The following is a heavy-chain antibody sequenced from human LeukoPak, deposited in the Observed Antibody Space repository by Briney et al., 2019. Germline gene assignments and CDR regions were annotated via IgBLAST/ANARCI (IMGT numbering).Heavy chain of an antibody. J-gene: IGHJ6*03. D-gene: IGHD2-2*03. Sequence: GGSLRLSCAASGFTFSSYSMNWVRQAPGKGLEWVSYISSSSSTIYYADSVKGRFTISRDNAKNSLYLQMNSLRAEDTAVYYCARDWILKGSSSSPYYYYYYMDVWGKGTTVTVSS. CDR3: ARDWILKGSSSSPYYYYYYMDV. CDR2: ISSSSSTI. V-gene: IGHV3-48*04. CDR1: GFTFSSYS.